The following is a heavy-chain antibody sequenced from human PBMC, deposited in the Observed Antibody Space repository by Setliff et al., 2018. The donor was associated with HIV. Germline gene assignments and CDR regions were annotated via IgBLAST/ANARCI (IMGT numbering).Heavy chain of an antibody. Sequence: PSETLSLTCAVSGYSISRGYFWVWVWQPPGKGLEWIGSVSHSGNTDYNISLKSRVTISIDNSNNHFSLKLRSVTAADTAVYYCVSQPESRWQIEYWGRGTMVTVSS. D-gene: IGHD3-10*01. V-gene: IGHV4-38-2*01. CDR3: VSQPESRWQIEY. J-gene: IGHJ4*03. CDR2: VSHSGNT. CDR1: GYSISRGYF.